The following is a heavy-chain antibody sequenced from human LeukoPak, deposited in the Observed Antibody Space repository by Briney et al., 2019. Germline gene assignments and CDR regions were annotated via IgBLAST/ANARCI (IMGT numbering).Heavy chain of an antibody. V-gene: IGHV3-23*01. CDR3: AKGRSLDTIFPLDY. Sequence: GGSLRLSCAAAGFTFSSYAMSWVRQAPGKGLEWVSSISGSGDNTYDADSVKGRFTISRDNSKNTLYLQMNSLRVEDTAVYYCAKGRSLDTIFPLDYWGQGTLVTVSS. CDR1: GFTFSSYA. CDR2: ISGSGDNT. J-gene: IGHJ4*02. D-gene: IGHD3-9*01.